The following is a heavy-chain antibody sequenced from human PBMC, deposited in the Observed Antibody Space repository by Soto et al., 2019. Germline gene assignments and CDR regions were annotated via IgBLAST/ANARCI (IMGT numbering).Heavy chain of an antibody. Sequence: EVQLVESGGGLVKPGGSLRLSSAASGFTFSSYSMNWVRQAPGKGLEWVSSISSSSSYIYYADSVKGRFTISRDNAKNSLYLQMNSLRAEDTAVYYCARVERAYCGGDCYDYWGQGTLVTVSS. CDR1: GFTFSSYS. D-gene: IGHD2-21*01. J-gene: IGHJ4*02. CDR2: ISSSSSYI. V-gene: IGHV3-21*01. CDR3: ARVERAYCGGDCYDY.